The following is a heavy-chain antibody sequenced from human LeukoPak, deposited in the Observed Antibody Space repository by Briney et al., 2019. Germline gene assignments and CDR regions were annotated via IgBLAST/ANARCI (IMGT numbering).Heavy chain of an antibody. D-gene: IGHD3-3*01. CDR1: GFTFSSYS. J-gene: IGHJ4*02. CDR3: AREDFWSGPDY. CDR2: ISSSSSTI. V-gene: IGHV3-48*01. Sequence: GGSLRLSCAASGFTFSSYSMNWVRQAPGKGLEWVSYISSSSSTIYYADSVKGRFTISRDNAKNSLYLQMNSLRAEDTAVYYCAREDFWSGPDYWGQGTLVTVSS.